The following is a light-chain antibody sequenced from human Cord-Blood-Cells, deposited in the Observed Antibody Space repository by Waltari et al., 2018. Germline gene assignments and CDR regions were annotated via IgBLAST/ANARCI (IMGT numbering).Light chain of an antibody. Sequence: DIVMTQSPDSLAVSLGERATINCKSSQSVLYSSNNKNYLAWYQQKPGQPPKLLIYWASTRESGVPDRFRGSGSGTDVTLTISSLQAEDVAVYYCQQYDSTPRTFGPGTKVDIK. CDR2: WAS. J-gene: IGKJ3*01. V-gene: IGKV4-1*01. CDR1: QSVLYSSNNKNY. CDR3: QQYDSTPRT.